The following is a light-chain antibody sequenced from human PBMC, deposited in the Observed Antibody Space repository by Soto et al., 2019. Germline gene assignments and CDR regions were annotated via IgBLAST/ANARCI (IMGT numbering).Light chain of an antibody. V-gene: IGKV3-11*01. J-gene: IGKJ1*01. CDR2: DAS. CDR3: QHRSNWPWT. CDR1: QSVRSN. Sequence: EVVLTQSPATLSLSPGERATLSCRASQSVRSNLAWYQQKPGQAPRLLIYDASNRATGIPARFSGSGSGTDFTLAISSLEPEDFAVDYCQHRSNWPWTLGQGTKV.